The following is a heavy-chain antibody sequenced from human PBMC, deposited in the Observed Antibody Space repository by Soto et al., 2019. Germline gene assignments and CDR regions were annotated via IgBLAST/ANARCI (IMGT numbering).Heavy chain of an antibody. J-gene: IGHJ4*02. CDR2: TSYDGSNS. Sequence: VQLVESGGGVVQPGTSLRLSCVGSGFTFSSYAIHWVRQAPGKGLEWVALTSYDGSNSFYGDSVKGTFTISRHNSRNSVELHIDSVTFDDTDLYDSARWGTTGGLDVWGQGTLVCVSS. D-gene: IGHD3-16*01. CDR3: ARWGTTGGLDV. V-gene: IGHV3-33*05. CDR1: GFTFSSYA.